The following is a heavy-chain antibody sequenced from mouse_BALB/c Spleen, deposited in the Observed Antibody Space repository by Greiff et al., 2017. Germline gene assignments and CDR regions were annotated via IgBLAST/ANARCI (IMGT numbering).Heavy chain of an antibody. CDR1: GYSITSGYY. Sequence: EVKLMESGPGLVKPSQSLSLTCSVTGYSITSGYYWNWIRQFPGNKLEWMGYISYDGSNNYNPSLKNRISITRDTSKNQFFLKLNSVTTEDTATYYWARGGRIYDGYYGAMDYWGQGTSVTVSS. CDR3: ARGGRIYDGYYGAMDY. J-gene: IGHJ4*01. V-gene: IGHV3-6*02. D-gene: IGHD2-3*01. CDR2: ISYDGSN.